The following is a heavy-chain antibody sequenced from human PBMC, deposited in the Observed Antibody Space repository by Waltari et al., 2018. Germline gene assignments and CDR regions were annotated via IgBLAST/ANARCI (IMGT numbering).Heavy chain of an antibody. CDR3: ARDRGPGGISGIDY. D-gene: IGHD3-10*01. J-gene: IGHJ4*02. CDR2: IYYSGST. Sequence: QVQLQESGPGLVKPSETLSLTCTVSGGSISSYYWSWIRQPPGKGPEWIGYIYYSGSTNYNPSLKSRVTISVDTSKNQFSLKLGSVTAADTAVYYCARDRGPGGISGIDYWGQGTLVTVSS. CDR1: GGSISSYY. V-gene: IGHV4-59*01.